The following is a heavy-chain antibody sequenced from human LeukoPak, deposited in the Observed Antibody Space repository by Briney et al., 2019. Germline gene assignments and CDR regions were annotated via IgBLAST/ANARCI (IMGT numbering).Heavy chain of an antibody. CDR1: GFTFSSKY. CDR3: GTSRTDYDLDY. J-gene: IGHJ4*02. Sequence: GGSLRLSCAASGFTFSSKYMSWVRQAPGKGLEWVSVIFSGGTTFYADSVKGRFTISRDNSENTLYLQMNSLRAEDTAVYYCGTSRTDYDLDYWGQGTLVTVTS. D-gene: IGHD4-17*01. CDR2: IFSGGTT. V-gene: IGHV3-66*01.